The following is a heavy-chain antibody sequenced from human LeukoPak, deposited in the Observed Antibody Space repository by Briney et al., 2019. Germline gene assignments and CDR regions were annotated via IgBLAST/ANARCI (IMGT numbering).Heavy chain of an antibody. J-gene: IGHJ5*02. V-gene: IGHV1-2*04. Sequence: ASVKVSCEASGYTFTGYYMHWVRQAPGQGLEWMGWINPNSGGTNYAQKFQGWVTMTRDTSISTAYMELSRLRSDDTAVYYCARETYSGSYYWFDPWGQGTLVTVSS. D-gene: IGHD1-26*01. CDR3: ARETYSGSYYWFDP. CDR1: GYTFTGYY. CDR2: INPNSGGT.